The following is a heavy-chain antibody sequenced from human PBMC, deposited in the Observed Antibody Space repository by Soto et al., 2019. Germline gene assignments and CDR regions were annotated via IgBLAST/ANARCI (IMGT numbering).Heavy chain of an antibody. Sequence: SETLSLTCTVSGGSISSGGYYWSWIRQHPGKGLEWIGYIYLSGSTYYNPSLKSRVTISVDTSNNQFSLKLSSVTAADTAVYFCARVEYNWNRDFDYWGQGTLVTVSS. CDR2: IYLSGST. D-gene: IGHD1-20*01. CDR3: ARVEYNWNRDFDY. V-gene: IGHV4-31*03. J-gene: IGHJ4*02. CDR1: GGSISSGGYY.